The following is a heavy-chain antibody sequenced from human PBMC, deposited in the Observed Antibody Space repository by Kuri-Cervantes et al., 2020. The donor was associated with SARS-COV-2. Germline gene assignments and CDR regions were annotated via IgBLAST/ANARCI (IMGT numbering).Heavy chain of an antibody. J-gene: IGHJ6*03. CDR3: ASGPAYCSSTSCYRLYYYYYYMDV. D-gene: IGHD2-2*01. V-gene: IGHV4-39*01. CDR1: GGSISSSSYY. CDR2: IYYSGST. Sequence: SETLSLTCTVSGGSISSSSYYWGWIRQPPGKGLEWIGSIYYSGSTYYNPSLKSRVTISVDTSKNQFSLKLSSVTAADTAVYYCASGPAYCSSTSCYRLYYYYYYMDVWGKGTTVTVSS.